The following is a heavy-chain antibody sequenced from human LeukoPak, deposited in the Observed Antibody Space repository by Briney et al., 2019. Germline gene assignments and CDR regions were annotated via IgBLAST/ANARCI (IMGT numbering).Heavy chain of an antibody. CDR3: ARAEFTTVAFGI. CDR2: IYYSGST. D-gene: IGHD3-22*01. J-gene: IGHJ3*02. Sequence: SETLSLTCTVSGGSISSYYWSWIRQPPGKGLEWIGYIYYSGSTNYNPSLKSRVTISVDTSKNQFSLKLSSVTAADTAVYYCARAEFTTVAFGIWGQGTMVTVSS. V-gene: IGHV4-59*01. CDR1: GGSISSYY.